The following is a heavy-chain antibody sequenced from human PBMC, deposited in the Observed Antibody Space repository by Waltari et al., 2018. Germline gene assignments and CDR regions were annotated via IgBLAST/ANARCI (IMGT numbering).Heavy chain of an antibody. CDR1: GCSISSSSSY. CDR2: IYYNGSN. D-gene: IGHD2-21*01. J-gene: IGHJ4*02. Sequence: QLQLQESGPGLVKPSETLSLTCTVSGCSISSSSSYWGWTRQPPGKGLEWVGSIYYNGSNDYNPSLKGRATISADPPKTPFSLKLSSVPAAVTAVYYGARMTRLTDYFDYLGQGTLFTVSS. V-gene: IGHV4-39*01. CDR3: ARMTRLTDYFDY.